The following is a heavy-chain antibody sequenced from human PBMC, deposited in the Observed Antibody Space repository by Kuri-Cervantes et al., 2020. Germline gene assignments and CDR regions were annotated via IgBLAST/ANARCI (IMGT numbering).Heavy chain of an antibody. V-gene: IGHV4-4*07. CDR1: GSSISNYY. CDR2: IYTSGST. Sequence: SETLSLTCTVSGSSISNYYWSWIRQPAGKGLEWIGRIYTSGSTNYNPSLKSRVTISVDKSKNQISLKLTSVTAADTAVYYCAYGSGTGRNFEYWGQGTLVTVSS. D-gene: IGHD3-10*01. CDR3: AYGSGTGRNFEY. J-gene: IGHJ4*02.